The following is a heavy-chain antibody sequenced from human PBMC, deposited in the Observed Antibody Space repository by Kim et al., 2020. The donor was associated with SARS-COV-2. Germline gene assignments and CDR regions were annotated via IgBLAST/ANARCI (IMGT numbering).Heavy chain of an antibody. Sequence: SETLSLTCTVSGGSISSGGYYWSWIRQHPGKGLEWFGYIYYSGSTYYNPSLKSRVTISVDTSKNQFSLKLSSVTAADTAVYYCARSGTMVRGVIIDYWGQGTLVTVSS. CDR2: IYYSGST. CDR3: ARSGTMVRGVIIDY. J-gene: IGHJ4*02. V-gene: IGHV4-31*03. CDR1: GGSISSGGYY. D-gene: IGHD3-10*01.